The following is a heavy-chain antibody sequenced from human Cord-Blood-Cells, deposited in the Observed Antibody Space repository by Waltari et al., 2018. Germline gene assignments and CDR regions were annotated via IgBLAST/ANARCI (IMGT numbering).Heavy chain of an antibody. CDR2: IKQDGSEK. CDR3: ARDQRVVITKYYFDY. D-gene: IGHD3-22*01. V-gene: IGHV3-7*01. J-gene: IGHJ4*02. Sequence: EVQLVESGGGLVQPGGSLRLSCAASGFPFSSYWMSWVRQAPGKGLEWVANIKQDGSEKYYVDSVKGRFTISRDNAKNSLYLQMNSLRAEDTAVYYCARDQRVVITKYYFDYWGQGTLVTVSS. CDR1: GFPFSSYW.